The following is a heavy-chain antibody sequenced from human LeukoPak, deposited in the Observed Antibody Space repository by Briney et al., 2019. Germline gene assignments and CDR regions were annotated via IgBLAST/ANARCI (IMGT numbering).Heavy chain of an antibody. CDR3: ARVNNVVRGVIDY. CDR2: IYYSGST. D-gene: IGHD3-10*01. V-gene: IGHV4-59*01. CDR1: GGSISSYY. J-gene: IGHJ4*02. Sequence: SETLSLTCTVSGGSISSYYWSWIRQPPGKGLEWIGYIYYSGSTNYNPSLKSRVTISVDTSKNQFSLKLSSVTAADTAVYYCARVNNVVRGVIDYWGQGTLVTVSS.